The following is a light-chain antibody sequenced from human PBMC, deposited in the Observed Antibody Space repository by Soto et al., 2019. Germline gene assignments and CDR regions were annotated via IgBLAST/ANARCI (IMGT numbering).Light chain of an antibody. CDR1: QSVSSN. CDR3: QQYNQWPQT. V-gene: IGKV3-15*01. J-gene: IGKJ1*01. Sequence: EVVMTQSPATLSVSPGERASLSCGASQSVSSNLAWYQQRPGQAPSLLMYGVSTRAAGIPDRFSGSGSGTESTLTISSLQSEDFAVYYCQQYNQWPQTFGQGTKVEIK. CDR2: GVS.